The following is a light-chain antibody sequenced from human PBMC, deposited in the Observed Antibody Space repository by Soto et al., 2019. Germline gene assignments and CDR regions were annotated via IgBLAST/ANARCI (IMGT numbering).Light chain of an antibody. J-gene: IGKJ1*01. V-gene: IGKV1-5*03. CDR2: TVS. Sequence: DIQMTQSPSSLSSSLGDRVTITCRASQSISPWLAWYQQKPGKAPNLLIYTVSNLEGGVQSRFSGSGSGTDSTLTISSLQPDDFATYYCKQYHSAWTFGQGTKVDIK. CDR3: KQYHSAWT. CDR1: QSISPW.